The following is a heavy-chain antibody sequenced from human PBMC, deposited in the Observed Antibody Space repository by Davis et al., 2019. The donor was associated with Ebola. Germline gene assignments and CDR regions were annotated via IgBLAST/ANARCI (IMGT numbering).Heavy chain of an antibody. V-gene: IGHV5-51*01. D-gene: IGHD2-21*02. CDR2: IYPGDSDT. CDR3: ARSRYCGGDCYGSFDY. J-gene: IGHJ4*02. Sequence: PGGSLRLSCKDSGYSFTNYWIGWVRQMPGKGLEWMGIIYPGDSDTRYSPSFQGQVTISADKSISTAYLQWSSLKASDTAMYYCARSRYCGGDCYGSFDYWGQGTLVTVSS. CDR1: GYSFTNYW.